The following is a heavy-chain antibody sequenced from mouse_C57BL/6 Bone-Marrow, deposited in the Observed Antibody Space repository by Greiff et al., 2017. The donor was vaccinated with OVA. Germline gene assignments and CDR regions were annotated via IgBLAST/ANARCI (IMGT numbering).Heavy chain of an antibody. Sequence: EVKLVESGPELVKPGASVKISCKASGYSFTGYYMNWVKQSPEKSLEWIGEINPSTGGTTYNQKFKAKATLTVDKSSSTAYMQLKSLTSEDSAVYYCARPYYYGSSYVGYFDVWGTGTTVTVSS. CDR3: ARPYYYGSSYVGYFDV. CDR1: GYSFTGYY. D-gene: IGHD1-1*01. CDR2: INPSTGGT. V-gene: IGHV1-42*01. J-gene: IGHJ1*03.